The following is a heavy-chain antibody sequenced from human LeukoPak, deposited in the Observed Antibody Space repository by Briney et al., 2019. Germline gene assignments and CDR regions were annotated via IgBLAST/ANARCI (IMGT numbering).Heavy chain of an antibody. CDR2: IYRTGSA. CDR3: ARGSPSGYVGDWFDP. V-gene: IGHV4-39*07. D-gene: IGHD5-12*01. CDR1: GGSISSSSYY. J-gene: IGHJ5*02. Sequence: SETLSLTCIVSGGSISSSSYYWSWVRQPPGKGLEGIGEIYRTGSANYNPSLKSRVTISVDKSKNQFSLKLTSVTAADTAIYYCARGSPSGYVGDWFDPWGQGTLVIVSS.